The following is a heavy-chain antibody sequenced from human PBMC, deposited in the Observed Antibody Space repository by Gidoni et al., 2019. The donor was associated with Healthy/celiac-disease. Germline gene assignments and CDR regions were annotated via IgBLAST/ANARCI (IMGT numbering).Heavy chain of an antibody. CDR1: GFTFSSYG. V-gene: IGHV3-33*01. D-gene: IGHD4-17*01. Sequence: QVQLVESGGGVVQPGRSLRLSCAASGFTFSSYGMHWVRQAPGKGLEWVAFIWYDGSNKYYADSVKGRFTISRDNSKNTLYLQMNSLRAEDTAVYYCASQSYGGNSEEYWGQGTLVTVSS. CDR3: ASQSYGGNSEEY. CDR2: IWYDGSNK. J-gene: IGHJ4*02.